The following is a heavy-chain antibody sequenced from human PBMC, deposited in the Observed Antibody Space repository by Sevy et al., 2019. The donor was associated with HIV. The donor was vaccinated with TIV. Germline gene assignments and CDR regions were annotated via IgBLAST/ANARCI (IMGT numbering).Heavy chain of an antibody. CDR3: ARVLSSSGGSCYHLDY. V-gene: IGHV3-30*04. J-gene: IGHJ4*02. Sequence: GESLKISCAASGFTFSSCAMHWVRQAPGKGLEWVTVISYDRSNKYYADSVKGRFTISRDNSKNTLYLQMNSLRAEDTAVYYCARVLSSSGGSCYHLDYWGQGTLVTVSS. CDR1: GFTFSSCA. CDR2: ISYDRSNK. D-gene: IGHD2-15*01.